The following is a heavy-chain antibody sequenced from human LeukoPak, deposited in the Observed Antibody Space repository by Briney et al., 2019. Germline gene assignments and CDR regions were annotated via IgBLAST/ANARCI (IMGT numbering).Heavy chain of an antibody. V-gene: IGHV4-59*12. CDR3: AREIVVVPAAMADWFDP. J-gene: IGHJ5*02. CDR2: IYYSGST. Sequence: TSETLSLTYTVSGGSISSYYWSWIRQPPGKGLEWIGYIYYSGSTNYNPSLKSRVTMSVDTSKNQFSLKLSSVTAAATAVYYCAREIVVVPAAMADWFDPWGQGTLVTVSS. D-gene: IGHD2-2*01. CDR1: GGSISSYY.